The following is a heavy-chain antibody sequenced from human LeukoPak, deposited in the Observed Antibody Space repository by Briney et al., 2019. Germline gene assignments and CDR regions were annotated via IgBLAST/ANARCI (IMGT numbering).Heavy chain of an antibody. V-gene: IGHV4-39*07. J-gene: IGHJ4*02. CDR1: GGSISSSSYY. D-gene: IGHD6-19*01. CDR3: ARDSRWLDGSPFDY. CDR2: IYYSGST. Sequence: SETLSLTCTLSGGSISSSSYYWGWIRQPPGKGLEWIGSIYYSGSTYYNPSLKSRVTISVDTSKNQFSLKLSSVTAADTAVYYCARDSRWLDGSPFDYWGQGTLVTVSS.